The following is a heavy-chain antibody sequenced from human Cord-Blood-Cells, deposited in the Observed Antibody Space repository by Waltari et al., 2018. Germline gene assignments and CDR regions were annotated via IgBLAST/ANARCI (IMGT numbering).Heavy chain of an antibody. D-gene: IGHD6-13*01. Sequence: QVQLQQWGAGRLKPSETLSLTCAVYGGSFSGYYWSWIRQPPGKGLEWIGEINHSGSTNYNPSLKSRVTISVDTSKNQFSLKLSSVTAADTAVYYCARHGGSWYYFDYWGQGTLVTVSS. J-gene: IGHJ4*02. CDR3: ARHGGSWYYFDY. CDR2: INHSGST. V-gene: IGHV4-34*01. CDR1: GGSFSGYY.